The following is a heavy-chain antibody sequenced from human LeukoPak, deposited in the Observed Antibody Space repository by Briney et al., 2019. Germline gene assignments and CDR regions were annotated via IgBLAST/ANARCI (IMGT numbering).Heavy chain of an antibody. CDR3: AKGAIFGVVTLWFDP. D-gene: IGHD3-3*01. V-gene: IGHV3-23*01. J-gene: IGHJ5*02. CDR2: ISGSGGST. CDR1: GFTFSNYG. Sequence: GGSLRLSCAASGFTFSNYGMHWVRQAPGKGLEWVSAISGSGGSTYYADSVKGRFTISRDNSKNTLYLQMNSLRAEDTAVYYCAKGAIFGVVTLWFDPWGQGTLVTVSS.